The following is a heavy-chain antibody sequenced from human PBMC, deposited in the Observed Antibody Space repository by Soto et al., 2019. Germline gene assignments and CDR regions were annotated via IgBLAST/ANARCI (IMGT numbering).Heavy chain of an antibody. Sequence: GASVKASCKASGYTFATYYMHWVRQARGQGLEWMGVINPSGGRTSYAQMFQGRVTMNRQTSTSTVFMAVSSLTAEDAAVYYCARSFGPASYWYFLMDVWGHETTVTLSS. CDR3: ARSFGPASYWYFLMDV. V-gene: IGHV1-46*01. J-gene: IGHJ6*02. D-gene: IGHD3-10*01. CDR2: INPSGGRT. CDR1: GYTFATYY.